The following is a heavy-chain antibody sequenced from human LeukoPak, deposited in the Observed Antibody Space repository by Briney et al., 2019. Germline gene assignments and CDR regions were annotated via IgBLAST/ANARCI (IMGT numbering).Heavy chain of an antibody. J-gene: IGHJ4*02. CDR3: ARDFPMGSHSSGYYWFDL. Sequence: PGGSLRLSCAASGFTLSSYSMNWVRQAPGKGLEWLSYISGTGSTIYYADSVKGRFTISRDNAKNSLYLQMNSLRDEDTAVYYCARDFPMGSHSSGYYWFDLWGQGTLVTVSS. CDR2: ISGTGSTI. D-gene: IGHD3-22*01. V-gene: IGHV3-48*02. CDR1: GFTLSSYS.